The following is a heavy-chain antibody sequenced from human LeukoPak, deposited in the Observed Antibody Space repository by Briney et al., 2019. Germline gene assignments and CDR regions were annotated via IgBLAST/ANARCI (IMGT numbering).Heavy chain of an antibody. Sequence: ASVKVSCKASGYTFTSYGISWVRQAPGQGLEWMEWISAYNGNTNYAQKLQGRVTMTTDTSTSTAYMELRSLRSDDTAVYYCSRVHPYNWNDVGIYYFDYWGQGTLVTVSS. CDR1: GYTFTSYG. V-gene: IGHV1-18*01. CDR3: SRVHPYNWNDVGIYYFDY. CDR2: ISAYNGNT. D-gene: IGHD1-20*01. J-gene: IGHJ4*02.